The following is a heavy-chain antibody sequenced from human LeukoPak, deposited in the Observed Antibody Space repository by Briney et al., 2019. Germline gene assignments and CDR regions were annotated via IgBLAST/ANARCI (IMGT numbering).Heavy chain of an antibody. CDR1: GYSLTNYG. CDR3: ARSLTGGDYIDS. CDR2: ISAYNGNT. Sequence: ASVKVSCKASGYSLTNYGISWVRQAPGQGLEWMGWISAYNGNTKLAQKVRGRVILTTDTSTSTAYMELRSLRSDDTAVYYCARSLTGGDYIDSWGQGTLVTVSS. J-gene: IGHJ4*02. V-gene: IGHV1-18*01. D-gene: IGHD3-10*01.